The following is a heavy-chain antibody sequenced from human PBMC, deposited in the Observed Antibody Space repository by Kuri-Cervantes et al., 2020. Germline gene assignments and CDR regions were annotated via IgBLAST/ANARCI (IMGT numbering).Heavy chain of an antibody. D-gene: IGHD3-10*01. CDR2: ISYDGSNK. CDR3: AKDQYYYGSGKDGMDV. CDR1: GFTFSSYA. Sequence: GGSRRLSCAASGFTFSSYAMHWVRQAPGKGLEWVAVISYDGSNKYYADSVKGRFTISRDNSKNTLYLQMNSLRAEDTAVYYCAKDQYYYGSGKDGMDVWGQGTTVTVSS. V-gene: IGHV3-30*04. J-gene: IGHJ6*02.